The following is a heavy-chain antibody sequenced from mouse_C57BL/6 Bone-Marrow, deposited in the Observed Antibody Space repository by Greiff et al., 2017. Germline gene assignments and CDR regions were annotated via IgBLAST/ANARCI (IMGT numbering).Heavy chain of an antibody. V-gene: IGHV1-81*01. CDR1: GYTFTSYG. D-gene: IGHD1-1*01. CDR3: ARSYYGSTYFDY. J-gene: IGHJ2*01. CDR2: IYPRSGNT. Sequence: VKLQESGAELARPGASVKLSCKASGYTFTSYGISWVKQRTGQGLEWIGEIYPRSGNTYYNEKFKGKATLTADKSSSTAYMELRSLTSEDSAVYFCARSYYGSTYFDYWGQGTTRTVSS.